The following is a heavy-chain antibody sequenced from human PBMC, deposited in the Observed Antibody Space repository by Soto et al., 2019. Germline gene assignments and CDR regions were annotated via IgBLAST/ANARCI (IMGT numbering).Heavy chain of an antibody. CDR2: FWYDGSNK. V-gene: IGHV3-33*01. J-gene: IGHJ6*02. CDR1: GFTFSGYG. D-gene: IGHD3-10*01. CDR3: ARGITCPYGTRDG. Sequence: QVQLVESGGGVVQTGRSLRLSCAASGFTFSGYGMHWVRQAPRQGLEWVAVFWYDGSNKYYADSAKGRFTISRDNSTNTQYREMNRRRAEDTAVYYCARGITCPYGTRDGWGQGAKVTVSS.